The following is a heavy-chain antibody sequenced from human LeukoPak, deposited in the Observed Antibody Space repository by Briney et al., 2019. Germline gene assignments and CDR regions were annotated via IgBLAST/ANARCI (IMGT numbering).Heavy chain of an antibody. CDR3: TRVGYIDEGIDY. V-gene: IGHV3-23*01. D-gene: IGHD5-24*01. CDR2: ISGSGGTT. Sequence: PGGSLRLSCAASGFTFNNYAMNWVRQAPGKGLEWVSVISGSGGTTYYADSVKGRFTISRDSSKNTLYLQMNSLRAEDTAIYYCTRVGYIDEGIDYWGQGTLVTVSS. J-gene: IGHJ4*02. CDR1: GFTFNNYA.